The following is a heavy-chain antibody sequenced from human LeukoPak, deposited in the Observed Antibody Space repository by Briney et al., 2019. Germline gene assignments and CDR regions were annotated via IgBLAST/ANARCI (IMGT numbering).Heavy chain of an antibody. CDR3: ARRGSWAKLDY. CDR1: GGSINSSSYY. Sequence: SETLSLTCTVSGGSINSSSYYWGWIRQPPGKGLEWIGSIYYSGSTYYNPSLKSRVTISVDTSKNQFSLKLSSVTAADTAVYYCARRGSWAKLDYWGQGTLVTVSS. J-gene: IGHJ4*02. CDR2: IYYSGST. D-gene: IGHD6-13*01. V-gene: IGHV4-39*01.